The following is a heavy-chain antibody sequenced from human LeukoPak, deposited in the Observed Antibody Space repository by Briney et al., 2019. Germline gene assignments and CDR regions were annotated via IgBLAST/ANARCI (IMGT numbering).Heavy chain of an antibody. CDR3: ARRGYDSSGYYYHNLIY. V-gene: IGHV3-23*01. CDR1: GFTFSSYA. CDR2: ISGSGGST. Sequence: HPGGSLRLSCAASGFTFSSYAMSWVRQAPGKGLEWVSAISGSGGSTYYADSVKGRFTISRDNSKNTLYLQMNSLRAEDTAVYYCARRGYDSSGYYYHNLIYWGQGTLVTVSS. D-gene: IGHD3-22*01. J-gene: IGHJ4*02.